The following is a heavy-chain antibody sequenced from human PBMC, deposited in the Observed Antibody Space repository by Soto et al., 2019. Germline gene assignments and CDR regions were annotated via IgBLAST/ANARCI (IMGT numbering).Heavy chain of an antibody. Sequence: QVQLQESGPGVVKPSETLSLTCTISGGSISGYYWTWIRQSPGKGLEYIGYVYNGNTNYNPSLNSRVTISVDTSKNQFSLELSSVTAADTAVYYCGRISSNGDYAYWGQGTLVTVSS. J-gene: IGHJ4*02. CDR3: GRISSNGDYAY. V-gene: IGHV4-59*08. D-gene: IGHD4-17*01. CDR2: VYNGNT. CDR1: GGSISGYY.